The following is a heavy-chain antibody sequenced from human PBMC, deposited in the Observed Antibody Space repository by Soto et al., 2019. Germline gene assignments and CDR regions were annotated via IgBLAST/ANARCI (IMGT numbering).Heavy chain of an antibody. CDR2: IWCDGSNK. CDR3: AREDYGDSHDY. V-gene: IGHV3-33*01. CDR1: GFTFSNYG. J-gene: IGHJ4*02. Sequence: QVQLVESGGGVVQPGRSLRLSCAASGFTFSNYGMHWVRQAPGKGLEWVAVIWCDGSNKYYADSVKGRFTISRDNSKNTLYLQMNSLRAEDTAVYYCAREDYGDSHDYWGQGTLVTVSS. D-gene: IGHD4-17*01.